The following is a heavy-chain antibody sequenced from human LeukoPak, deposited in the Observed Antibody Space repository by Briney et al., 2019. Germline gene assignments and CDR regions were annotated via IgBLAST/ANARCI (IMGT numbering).Heavy chain of an antibody. CDR2: INWNGGNT. J-gene: IGHJ4*02. Sequence: GGSLRLSCVASGFTFDDYAMSWVRQAPGKGLEWVSGINWNGGNTGSADSVKGRFTISRDNAKNSLYLQMNSLRAEDTALYYCAATYSGNWEFDYWGQGTLVTVSS. V-gene: IGHV3-20*04. D-gene: IGHD1-26*01. CDR3: AATYSGNWEFDY. CDR1: GFTFDDYA.